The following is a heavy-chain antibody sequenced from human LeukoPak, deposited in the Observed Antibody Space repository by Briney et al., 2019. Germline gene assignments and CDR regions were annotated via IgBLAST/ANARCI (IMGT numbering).Heavy chain of an antibody. CDR3: AKRTLYYYDSNYMDV. CDR2: ISGSGGST. V-gene: IGHV3-23*01. J-gene: IGHJ6*03. Sequence: GGSLRLSCAASGFTFDDYGMSWVRQAPGKGLEWVSAISGSGGSTYYADSVKGRFTISRDNSKNTLYLQMNSLRAEDTAVYYCAKRTLYYYDSNYMDVWGKGTTVTVSS. D-gene: IGHD3-22*01. CDR1: GFTFDDYG.